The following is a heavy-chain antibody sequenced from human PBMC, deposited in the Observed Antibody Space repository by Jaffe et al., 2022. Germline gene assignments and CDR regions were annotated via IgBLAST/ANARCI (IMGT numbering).Heavy chain of an antibody. J-gene: IGHJ3*02. D-gene: IGHD2-15*01. CDR1: GFTFSSYG. Sequence: QVQLVESGGGVVQPGGSLRLSCAASGFTFSSYGMHWVRQAPGKGLEWVAFIRYDGSNKYYADSVKGRFTISRDNSKNTLYLQMNSLRAEDTAVYYCAKTPRGYCSGGSCYWTFDIWGQGTMVTVSS. V-gene: IGHV3-30*02. CDR2: IRYDGSNK. CDR3: AKTPRGYCSGGSCYWTFDI.